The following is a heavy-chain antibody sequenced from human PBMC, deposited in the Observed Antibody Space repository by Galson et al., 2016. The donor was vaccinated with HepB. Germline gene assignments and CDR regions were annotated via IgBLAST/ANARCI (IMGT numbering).Heavy chain of an antibody. Sequence: SETLSLTCTVSGDSVSSGNYYWTWIRQPPGKGLEWIGYIYYSGSTNYNPSLKSRVTISVDTSKNQFSLKLSSVTAADTAVYYCARGPRTVVISRFDYWGQGTLVTVSS. J-gene: IGHJ4*02. V-gene: IGHV4-61*01. D-gene: IGHD4-23*01. CDR3: ARGPRTVVISRFDY. CDR1: GDSVSSGNYY. CDR2: IYYSGST.